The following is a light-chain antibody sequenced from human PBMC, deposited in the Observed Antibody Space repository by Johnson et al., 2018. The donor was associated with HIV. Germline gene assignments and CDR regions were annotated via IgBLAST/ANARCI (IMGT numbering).Light chain of an antibody. CDR3: GTWDSSLRSGF. V-gene: IGLV1-51*01. J-gene: IGLJ1*01. Sequence: QSVLTQPPSVSAAPGQKVTISCSGSSSNIGNNYVSWYQQLPGTAPKLLIYDNNKRPSGIPDRFSGSKSGTSATLGITGLQTGDEADYYGGTWDSSLRSGFFGTGPKVTVL. CDR2: DNN. CDR1: SSNIGNNY.